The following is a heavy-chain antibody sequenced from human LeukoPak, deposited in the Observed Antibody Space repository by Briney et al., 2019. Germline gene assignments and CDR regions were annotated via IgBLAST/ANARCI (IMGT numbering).Heavy chain of an antibody. CDR1: AFTFSSYS. Sequence: TSGSLTFSCAASAFTFSSYSMNWVRQAPGKGLEWVSSISSSSSYIYYADSVKGRFTISRDNAKNSLYLQMNSLRAEDTAVYYCARAEYYYDSSGYFDYWGQGTLVTVSS. CDR3: ARAEYYYDSSGYFDY. D-gene: IGHD3-22*01. V-gene: IGHV3-21*01. CDR2: ISSSSSYI. J-gene: IGHJ4*02.